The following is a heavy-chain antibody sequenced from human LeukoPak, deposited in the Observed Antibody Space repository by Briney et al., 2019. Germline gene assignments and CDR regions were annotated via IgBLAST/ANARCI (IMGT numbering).Heavy chain of an antibody. CDR1: GYSFSNYW. CDR3: ARAPTSVSNPYYFDY. CDR2: IYPGDSDT. Sequence: GESLKISCKASGYSFSNYWIGWERQMPGKGLEWMGIIYPGDSDTRYSPSFQGQVTLSADKSITTGYLQWCSLKASDTAMYSCARAPTSVSNPYYFDYWGQGALVTVSS. D-gene: IGHD4-11*01. J-gene: IGHJ4*02. V-gene: IGHV5-51*01.